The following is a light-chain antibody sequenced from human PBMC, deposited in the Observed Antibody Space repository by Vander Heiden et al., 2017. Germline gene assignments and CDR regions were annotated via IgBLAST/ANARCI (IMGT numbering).Light chain of an antibody. J-gene: IGLJ3*02. CDR3: SSHAGSSAV. CDR2: DVT. V-gene: IGLV2-8*01. CDR1: SSDVGAYNY. Sequence: QSALTQPPSASGHPGQSVTISCTGTSSDVGAYNYVSWYQQHPGKAPTLIIYDVTKRPSGVPDRFSGSKSGNTAFLTVSGLQAEDEADYYCSSHAGSSAVFGGGTTVTVL.